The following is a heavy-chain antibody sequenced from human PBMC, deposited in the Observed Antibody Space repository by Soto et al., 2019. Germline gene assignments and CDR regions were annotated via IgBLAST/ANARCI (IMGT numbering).Heavy chain of an antibody. CDR2: IYYSGST. V-gene: IGHV4-31*03. D-gene: IGHD3-3*01. CDR1: GGSISSGGYY. Sequence: PSETLSLTCTVSGGSISSGGYYWSWIRQHPGKGLEWIGYIYYSGSTYYNPSLKSRVTISVDTSKNQFSLKLSSVTAADTAVYYCARDPDHFWSGYATDMEWGQGTLVTVSS. J-gene: IGHJ4*02. CDR3: ARDPDHFWSGYATDME.